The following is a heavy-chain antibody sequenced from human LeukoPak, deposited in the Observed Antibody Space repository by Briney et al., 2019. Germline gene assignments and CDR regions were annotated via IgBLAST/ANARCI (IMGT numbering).Heavy chain of an antibody. V-gene: IGHV4-34*01. J-gene: IGHJ4*02. CDR1: GGSFSGYY. Sequence: SETLSLTCAVYGGSFSGYYWSWIRQPPGKGLEWIGEINHSGSTNYNPSLKSRVTISVDTSKNQFSLKLSSVTAADTAVYYCARVPSYSSGWYRPYFDYWGQGTLVTVSS. CDR2: INHSGST. CDR3: ARVPSYSSGWYRPYFDY. D-gene: IGHD6-19*01.